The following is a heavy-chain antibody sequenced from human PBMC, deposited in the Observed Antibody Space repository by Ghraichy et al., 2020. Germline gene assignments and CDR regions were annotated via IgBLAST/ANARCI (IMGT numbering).Heavy chain of an antibody. CDR1: GFTFSNYG. CDR3: ARDDGQAGEDL. CDR2: IRYNERDK. Sequence: GGSLRLSCAASGFTFSNYGFHWVRQPPGKGLEWVAFIRYNERDKWYRDSVKGRCTISRDTSKNTLYLQMNSLRVEDTAVYYCARDDGQAGEDLWGRGTLVTVSS. J-gene: IGHJ2*01. V-gene: IGHV3-30*02. D-gene: IGHD3-16*01.